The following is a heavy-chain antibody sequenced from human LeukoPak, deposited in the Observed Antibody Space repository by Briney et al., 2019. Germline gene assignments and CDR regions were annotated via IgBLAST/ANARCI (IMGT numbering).Heavy chain of an antibody. CDR1: GFTFSSYG. CDR3: AKDLSGIYYFDY. J-gene: IGHJ4*02. CDR2: IRYDGSNK. V-gene: IGHV3-30*02. D-gene: IGHD1-26*01. Sequence: GGSLRLSCAASGFTFSSYGMHWVRQAPGKGLEWVAFIRYDGSNKNYADSVKGRFTISRDNSKNTLYLQMNSLRAEDTAVHYCAKDLSGIYYFDYWGQGTLVTVSS.